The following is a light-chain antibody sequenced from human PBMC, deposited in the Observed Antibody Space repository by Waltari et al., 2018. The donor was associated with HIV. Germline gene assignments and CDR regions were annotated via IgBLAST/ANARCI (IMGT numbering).Light chain of an antibody. CDR3: QKYNSYSRS. Sequence: DIQMTQSPSTLSASVVDRVTITCRASQSTSGWLAWYQQKPGKAPKLLIYKASNLKSGVPSRFSGSGSGTEFTLTISSLQPEDCATYYCQKYNSYSRSFGQGTKLEIK. J-gene: IGKJ2*03. CDR1: QSTSGW. V-gene: IGKV1-5*03. CDR2: KAS.